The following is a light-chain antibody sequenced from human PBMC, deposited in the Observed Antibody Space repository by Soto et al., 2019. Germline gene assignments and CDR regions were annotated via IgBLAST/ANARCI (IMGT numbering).Light chain of an antibody. CDR2: LERSGTY. V-gene: IGLV4-60*02. CDR1: SGHSSYI. CDR3: ETWDSNTPRV. Sequence: QSALTQSSSASASLGSSVKLTCTLSSGHSSYIIAWHQQQPGKAPRYLMKLERSGTYNKGSGVPDRFSGSSSGADRYLTISNLQFEDEADYYCETWDSNTPRVFGGGTKLTVL. J-gene: IGLJ3*02.